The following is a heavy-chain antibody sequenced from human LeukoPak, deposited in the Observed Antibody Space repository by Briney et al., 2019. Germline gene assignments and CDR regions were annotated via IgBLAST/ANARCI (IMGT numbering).Heavy chain of an antibody. CDR1: GGSISSYY. CDR2: IYYGGST. J-gene: IGHJ5*02. Sequence: SETLSLTCTVSGGSISSYYWSWIRQPPGRGLEWIGYIYYGGSTNYNPSLKSRVTISVDTSKNQFSLKLSSVTAADTAVYYCARGLAAAGIKWFDPWGQGTLVTVSS. CDR3: ARGLAAAGIKWFDP. D-gene: IGHD6-13*01. V-gene: IGHV4-59*01.